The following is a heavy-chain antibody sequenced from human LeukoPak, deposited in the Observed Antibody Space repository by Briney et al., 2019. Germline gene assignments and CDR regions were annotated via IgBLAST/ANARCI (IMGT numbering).Heavy chain of an antibody. CDR2: IYYSGST. CDR1: GGSISSSY. Sequence: SETLSLTCRVSGGSISSSYWSWNRQAPGKGLEWIGQIYYSGSTNYNPSLKSRVTISVDTSKNQFSLKLTSVTAADTAVYYCAREGMIATGMEPSEIWGQGTMVTVSS. CDR3: AREGMIATGMEPSEI. J-gene: IGHJ3*02. V-gene: IGHV4-59*01. D-gene: IGHD3-22*01.